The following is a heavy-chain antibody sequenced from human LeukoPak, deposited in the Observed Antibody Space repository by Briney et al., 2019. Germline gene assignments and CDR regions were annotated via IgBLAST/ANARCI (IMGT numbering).Heavy chain of an antibody. J-gene: IGHJ3*02. Sequence: GGSLILSCAASVFPFDDYDLSWVRQFPGKGREWVSGLNGNGASPCYAASVRGRFTISRDKAKKSLSLPMKSLRAEDTALYPCARVYDSVRGSYRSTGAFDIWGEGTMVTVSS. V-gene: IGHV3-20*01. CDR3: ARVYDSVRGSYRSTGAFDI. CDR1: VFPFDDYD. CDR2: LNGNGASP. D-gene: IGHD3-16*02.